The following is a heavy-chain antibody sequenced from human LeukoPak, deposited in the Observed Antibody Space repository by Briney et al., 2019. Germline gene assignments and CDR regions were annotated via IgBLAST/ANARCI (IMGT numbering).Heavy chain of an antibody. V-gene: IGHV4-4*07. CDR2: TYTSGST. Sequence: KASETLSLTCTVSGGSISSYYWSWIRQPAGKGLEWIGRTYTSGSTNYNPSLKSRVTMSVDTSKNQFSLKLSSVTAADTAVYYCARARSFKGGYYFDYWGQGTLVTVSS. CDR3: ARARSFKGGYYFDY. D-gene: IGHD2-15*01. CDR1: GGSISSYY. J-gene: IGHJ4*02.